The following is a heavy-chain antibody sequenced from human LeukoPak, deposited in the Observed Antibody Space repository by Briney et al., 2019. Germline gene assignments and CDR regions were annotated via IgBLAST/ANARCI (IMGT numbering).Heavy chain of an antibody. V-gene: IGHV1-24*01. D-gene: IGHD6-13*01. CDR3: ARGPRRYSSSWYKIRFDP. CDR2: FDPEDGET. CDR1: GYTLTELS. J-gene: IGHJ5*02. Sequence: ASVKVSCKVSGYTLTELSMHWVRQAPGKGLEWMGGFDPEDGETIYAQKFQGRVTMTEDTSTDTAYMELSSLRSEDTAVYYCARGPRRYSSSWYKIRFDPWGQGTLVTVSS.